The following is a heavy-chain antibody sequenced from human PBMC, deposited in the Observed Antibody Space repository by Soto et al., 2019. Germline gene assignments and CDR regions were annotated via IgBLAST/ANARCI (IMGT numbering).Heavy chain of an antibody. V-gene: IGHV3-23*01. Sequence: PGGSLRLSCAASGFTFSSYAMSWVRQAPGKRLEWVSAISGSGGSTYYADSVKGRFTISRDNSKNTLYLQMNSLRAEDTAVYYCAKDLNSRKTLANFDYWGQGTLVTVSS. CDR1: GFTFSSYA. CDR2: ISGSGGST. J-gene: IGHJ4*02. CDR3: AKDLNSRKTLANFDY. D-gene: IGHD6-13*01.